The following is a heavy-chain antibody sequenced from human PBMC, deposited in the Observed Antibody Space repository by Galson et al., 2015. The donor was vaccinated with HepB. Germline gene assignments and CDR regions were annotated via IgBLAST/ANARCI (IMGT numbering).Heavy chain of an antibody. CDR3: AREPAARYDFDY. CDR1: GFTFSDYS. J-gene: IGHJ4*02. D-gene: IGHD2-2*01. CDR2: ISSGNSNI. Sequence: SLRLSCAASGFTFSDYSMNWVRQAPGKGLEWVSYISSGNSNIYYADSVKGRFTISRDNAKNSLYLQMNSLRAEDTAVYYCAREPAARYDFDYWGQGTLVTVSS. V-gene: IGHV3-48*01.